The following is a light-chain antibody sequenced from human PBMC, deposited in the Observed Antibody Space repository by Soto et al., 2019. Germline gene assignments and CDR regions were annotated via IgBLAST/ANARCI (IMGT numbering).Light chain of an antibody. V-gene: IGLV2-14*01. CDR1: SSDVGGYNY. CDR2: EVS. Sequence: QSVLTQPASVSGSPGQSITISCTGTSSDVGGYNYVSWYQQHPGKAPKLMIYEVSNRPSGVSNRFSGSKSGNTASLTISGLQAEAEADYYCSSYTSSSNLVFGNGTKVT. CDR3: SSYTSSSNLV. J-gene: IGLJ1*01.